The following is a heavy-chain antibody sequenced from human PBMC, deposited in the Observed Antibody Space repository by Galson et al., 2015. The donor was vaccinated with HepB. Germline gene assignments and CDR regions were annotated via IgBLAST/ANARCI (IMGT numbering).Heavy chain of an antibody. Sequence: SLRLSCAASGLTFSSYAMSWVRQAPGKGPEWVANMKTEGFVIRYADSVRGRFTISRDNPKNSMYLQMDSLRVEDTAVYYCVRDRGFGVDDYWGQGTLVTVSS. CDR3: VRDRGFGVDDY. J-gene: IGHJ4*02. V-gene: IGHV3-7*03. CDR1: GLTFSSYA. D-gene: IGHD3-3*01. CDR2: MKTEGFVI.